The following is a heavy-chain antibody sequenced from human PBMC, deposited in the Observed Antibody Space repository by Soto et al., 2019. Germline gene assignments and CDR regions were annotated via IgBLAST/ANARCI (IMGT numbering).Heavy chain of an antibody. CDR3: ARGLGDYDFWSAQSPPYYMDV. D-gene: IGHD3-3*01. V-gene: IGHV1-18*01. CDR2: INPYNGNT. Sequence: QVHLVQSGGEVKKPGASVKVSCEASGYTFIHYGITWVRQAPGQGLEWMGWINPYNGNTDYAQKLQGRVTMTTDTSTTPAYLELGRLRSDDTAVYYCARGLGDYDFWSAQSPPYYMDVWGKGTTVTVSS. CDR1: GYTFIHYG. J-gene: IGHJ6*03.